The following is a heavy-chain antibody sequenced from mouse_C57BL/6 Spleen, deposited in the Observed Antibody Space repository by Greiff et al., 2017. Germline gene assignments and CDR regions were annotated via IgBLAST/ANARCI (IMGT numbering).Heavy chain of an antibody. Sequence: QVQLQQSGPELVKPGASVKISCKASGYSFTSYYIHWVKQRPGQGLEWIGWIYPGSGNTKYNEKFKGKATLTADTSSSTAYMQLSSLTSEDSAVYYCAEEAHYEAMDYWGQGTSVTVSS. D-gene: IGHD2-4*01. CDR1: GYSFTSYY. CDR2: IYPGSGNT. V-gene: IGHV1-66*01. J-gene: IGHJ4*01. CDR3: AEEAHYEAMDY.